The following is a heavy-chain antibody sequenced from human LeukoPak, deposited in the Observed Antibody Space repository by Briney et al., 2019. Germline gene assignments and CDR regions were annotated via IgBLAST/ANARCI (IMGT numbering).Heavy chain of an antibody. Sequence: PGRSLRLSCAASGFTFSSYGMHWVRQAPGKGLEWVAVISYDGSNKYYADSVKGRFTISRDNSKNTLYLQMNSLRAEDTAVYYCAKAKYAYVDYWGQGTLVTVSS. V-gene: IGHV3-30*18. CDR1: GFTFSSYG. CDR2: ISYDGSNK. CDR3: AKAKYAYVDY. D-gene: IGHD2-8*01. J-gene: IGHJ4*02.